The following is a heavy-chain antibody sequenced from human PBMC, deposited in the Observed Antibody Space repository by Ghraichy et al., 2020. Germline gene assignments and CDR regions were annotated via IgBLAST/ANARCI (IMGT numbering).Heavy chain of an antibody. Sequence: GESLNISCAASGFTFSSYGMHWVRQAPGKGLEWVAVISYDGSNKYYADSVKGRFTISRDNSKNTLYLQMNSLRAEDTAVYYCANWGAYCGGDCPSEYFQHWGQGTLVTVSS. CDR1: GFTFSSYG. J-gene: IGHJ1*01. CDR2: ISYDGSNK. D-gene: IGHD2-21*02. CDR3: ANWGAYCGGDCPSEYFQH. V-gene: IGHV3-30*18.